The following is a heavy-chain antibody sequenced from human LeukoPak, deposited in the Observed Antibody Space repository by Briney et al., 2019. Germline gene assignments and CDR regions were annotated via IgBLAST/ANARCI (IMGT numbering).Heavy chain of an antibody. CDR1: GGSISSSNW. CDR2: IYHSGST. Sequence: SGTLSLTCAVSGGSISSSNWWSWVRQPPGKGLEWIGEIYHSGSTNYNPSLKSRVTISVDKSENQFSLKLSSVTAADTAVYYCATYDYGGNSDAFDIWGQGTMVTVSS. J-gene: IGHJ3*02. V-gene: IGHV4-4*02. CDR3: ATYDYGGNSDAFDI. D-gene: IGHD4-23*01.